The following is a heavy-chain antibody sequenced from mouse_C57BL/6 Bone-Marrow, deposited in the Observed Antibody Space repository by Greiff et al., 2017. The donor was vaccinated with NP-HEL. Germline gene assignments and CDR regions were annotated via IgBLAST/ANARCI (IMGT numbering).Heavy chain of an antibody. CDR1: GFTFSSYA. D-gene: IGHD1-1*01. Sequence: EVKLVESGGGLVKPGGSLKLSCAASGFTFSSYAMSWVRQTPEKRLEWVATISDGGSYTYYPANVKGRFTISRDNAKNNLYLQMSHLKSEDTAMYYCAREYYGSSYWYFDVWGTGTTVTVAS. CDR3: AREYYGSSYWYFDV. J-gene: IGHJ1*03. CDR2: ISDGGSYT. V-gene: IGHV5-4*01.